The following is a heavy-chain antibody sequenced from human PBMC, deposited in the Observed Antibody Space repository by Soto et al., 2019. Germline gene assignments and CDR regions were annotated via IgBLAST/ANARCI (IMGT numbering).Heavy chain of an antibody. Sequence: PGESLKISCKGSGYSFTSYWISWVRQTPGKGLEWLGRIDPTDSFTNYSPPFEGHVTISVDRSISTAYLQWNSLQASDTAIYYCARPASGGSRDAFDVWGQGTTVTVS. J-gene: IGHJ3*01. CDR2: IDPTDSFT. D-gene: IGHD2-15*01. CDR1: GYSFTSYW. V-gene: IGHV5-10-1*01. CDR3: ARPASGGSRDAFDV.